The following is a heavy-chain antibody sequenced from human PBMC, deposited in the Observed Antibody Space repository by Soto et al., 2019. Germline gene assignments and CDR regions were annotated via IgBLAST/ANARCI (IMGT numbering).Heavy chain of an antibody. CDR2: IYHSGST. J-gene: IGHJ4*02. V-gene: IGHV4-30-2*01. D-gene: IGHD3-22*01. CDR3: ARGVEYYDSSGYYYGVYFDY. CDR1: GGSISSGGYS. Sequence: SETLSLTCAVSGGSISSGGYSWSWIRQPPGKGLEWIGYIYHSGSTYYNPSLKGRVTISVDRSKNQFSLKLSSVTAADTAVYYCARGVEYYDSSGYYYGVYFDYWGQGTLVTISS.